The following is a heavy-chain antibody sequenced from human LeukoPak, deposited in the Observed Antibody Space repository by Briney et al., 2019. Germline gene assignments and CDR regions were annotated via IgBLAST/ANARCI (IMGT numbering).Heavy chain of an antibody. CDR2: IYYSGST. CDR3: ATIINITMIDNYYMDV. CDR1: GGSMSPCY. J-gene: IGHJ6*03. V-gene: IGHV4-59*01. Sequence: SETLSLTCTVSGGSMSPCYWSWIRQPPGKGLEWIGYIYYSGSTTYNPSLKTRVTMSVDTSNNQFSLILSSVTAADTAVYYCATIINITMIDNYYMDVWGKGTTVAVSS. D-gene: IGHD3-22*01.